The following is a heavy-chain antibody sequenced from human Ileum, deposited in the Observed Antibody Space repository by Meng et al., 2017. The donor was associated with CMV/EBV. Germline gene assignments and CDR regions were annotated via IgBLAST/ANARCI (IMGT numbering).Heavy chain of an antibody. J-gene: IGHJ4*02. CDR2: ISAYKGNT. CDR3: ARGALDFWSGYYKPTNFDY. D-gene: IGHD3-3*01. V-gene: IGHV1-18*01. CDR1: CNSYG. Sequence: CNSYGISWVRQATGQGLEWMGWISAYKGNTNYAQKLQGRVNMTTDTSTSTAYMELRSLRSDDTAVYYCARGALDFWSGYYKPTNFDYWGQGTLVTVSS.